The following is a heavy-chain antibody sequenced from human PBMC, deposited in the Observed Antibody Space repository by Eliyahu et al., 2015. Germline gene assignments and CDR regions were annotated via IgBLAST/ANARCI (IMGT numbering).Heavy chain of an antibody. CDR3: AREGYSLNSY. CDR2: IYSGGTT. CDR1: GFTVSSNY. V-gene: IGHV3-53*01. J-gene: IGHJ4*02. D-gene: IGHD5-18*01. Sequence: EVQLVESGGGLIQPGGSLRLSCAASGFTVSSNYRSWVRQAPGKGLEWGSIIYSGGTTYYADSVKGRFTISRDNFKNTVYLQMNSLRTEDTAIYYCAREGYSLNSYWGQGTLVTVSS.